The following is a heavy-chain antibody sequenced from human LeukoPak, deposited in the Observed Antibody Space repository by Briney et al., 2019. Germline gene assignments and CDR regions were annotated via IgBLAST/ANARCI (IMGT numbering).Heavy chain of an antibody. V-gene: IGHV4-61*02. CDR1: GGSISSGSYY. Sequence: SQTLSLTCTVSGGSISSGSYYWSWIRQPAGKGLEWIGRIYTSGSTNYNPSLKSRVTISVDTSKNQFSLKLSSVTPADTAVYYCARGPTTMVRGVIGFDPWGQGTLVTVSS. CDR2: IYTSGST. J-gene: IGHJ5*02. D-gene: IGHD3-10*01. CDR3: ARGPTTMVRGVIGFDP.